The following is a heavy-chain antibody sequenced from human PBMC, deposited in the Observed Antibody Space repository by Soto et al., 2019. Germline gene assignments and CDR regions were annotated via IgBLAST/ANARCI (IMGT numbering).Heavy chain of an antibody. Sequence: QVQLQESGPGLVKPSQTLSLTCTVSGGSISSADSYWSWIRQPPGKGLEWIGYIHYSGNTYYNPSLKRRVAISRDTPRNQFSLKMSSVAAADTAVYYCARVSTVASVNYWGQGTLVTVSS. CDR1: GGSISSADSY. J-gene: IGHJ4*02. CDR3: ARVSTVASVNY. CDR2: IHYSGNT. V-gene: IGHV4-30-4*01. D-gene: IGHD4-17*01.